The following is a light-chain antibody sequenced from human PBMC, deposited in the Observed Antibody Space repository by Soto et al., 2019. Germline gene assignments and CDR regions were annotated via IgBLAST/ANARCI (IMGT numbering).Light chain of an antibody. CDR3: QTWGTGIVI. CDR1: SGHSSYA. CDR2: VNSDGSH. Sequence: QLVLTQSPSASASLGASVKFTCTLSSGHSSYAIAWHQQQPEKGPRYLMKVNSDGSHDKGDGIPDRFSGSSSGAERYLTISSLQSEDEADYYCQTWGTGIVIFGGGTQLTVL. J-gene: IGLJ2*01. V-gene: IGLV4-69*01.